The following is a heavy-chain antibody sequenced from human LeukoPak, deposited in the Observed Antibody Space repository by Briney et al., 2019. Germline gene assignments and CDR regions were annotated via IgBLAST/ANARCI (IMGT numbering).Heavy chain of an antibody. V-gene: IGHV4-61*02. J-gene: IGHJ6*03. D-gene: IGHD3-22*01. CDR3: ARERITMIVVVSHYYYYMDV. CDR2: IYTSGST. Sequence: SQTLSLTCTVSGGPISSGSYYWSWIRQPAGKGLEWIGRIYTSGSTNYNPSLKSRVTISVDTSKNQFSLKLSSVTAADTAVYYCARERITMIVVVSHYYYYMDVWGKGTTVTVSS. CDR1: GGPISSGSYY.